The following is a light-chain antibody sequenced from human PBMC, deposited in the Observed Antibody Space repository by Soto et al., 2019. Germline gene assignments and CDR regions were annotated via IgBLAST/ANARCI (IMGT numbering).Light chain of an antibody. V-gene: IGLV1-44*01. J-gene: IGLJ2*01. CDR1: SSNIGSNI. CDR3: AAWDASLNGRV. CDR2: SSN. Sequence: QSVLTQPPSASGTPGQRVTISCSGSSSNIGSNIVNWYQQLPGTAPKLLIYSSNQRPSGVPDRFSGSKSGTSASLAISGLQSEDEADYYCAAWDASLNGRVFGGGTKLTVL.